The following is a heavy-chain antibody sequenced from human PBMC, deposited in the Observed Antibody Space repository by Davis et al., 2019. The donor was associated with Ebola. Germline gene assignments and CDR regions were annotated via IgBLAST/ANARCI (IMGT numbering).Heavy chain of an antibody. J-gene: IGHJ1*01. CDR2: ISYDGSNK. Sequence: PGGSLRLSCAASGFTFSSYGMHWVRQAPGKGLEWVAVISYDGSNKYYADSVKGRFTISRDNSKNTLYLQMNSLRAEDTAVYYCAKPARVKGGGSSWLIAVAGLGYFQHWGQGTLVTVSS. CDR3: AKPARVKGGGSSWLIAVAGLGYFQH. V-gene: IGHV3-30*18. CDR1: GFTFSSYG. D-gene: IGHD6-19*01.